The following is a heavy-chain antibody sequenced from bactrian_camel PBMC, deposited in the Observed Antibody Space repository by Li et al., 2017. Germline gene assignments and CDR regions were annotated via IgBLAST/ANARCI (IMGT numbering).Heavy chain of an antibody. V-gene: IGHV3S35*01. CDR1: GFMFSIYA. Sequence: VQLVESGGGLVQPGGSLRLSCAASGFMFSIYAMTWVRQAPGKGLEWVLSISDGRGTTYYADSVKGRFTISRDDAKNTVYLQMNSLKSGDTALYYCATGGALTWYGYWAQGTQVTVS. CDR2: ISDGRGTT. CDR3: ATGGALTWYGY. D-gene: IGHD7*01. J-gene: IGHJ4*01.